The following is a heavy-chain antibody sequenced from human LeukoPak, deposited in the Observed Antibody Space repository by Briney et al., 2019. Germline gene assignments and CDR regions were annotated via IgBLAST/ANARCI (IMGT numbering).Heavy chain of an antibody. J-gene: IGHJ6*04. CDR3: ARDQADIDYYYYYGMDV. Sequence: ASVKVSCKASGYTSTSYGISWVRQAPGQGLEWMGWISAYNGNTNYAQKLQGRVTMTTDTSTSTAYMELRSLRSDDTAVYYCARDQADIDYYYYYGMDVWGKGTTVTVSS. D-gene: IGHD5-12*01. CDR2: ISAYNGNT. V-gene: IGHV1-18*04. CDR1: GYTSTSYG.